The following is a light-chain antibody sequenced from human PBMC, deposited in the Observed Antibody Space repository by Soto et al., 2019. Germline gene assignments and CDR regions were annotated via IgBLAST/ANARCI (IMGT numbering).Light chain of an antibody. CDR2: STS. V-gene: IGLV1-44*01. Sequence: QSVLAQPPSASGTPGQRVTISCSGGGSNIGTNTVNWYQQLPGTSPKLLIYSTSQRPSGVPDRFSGSKSGTSASLAISGLQSEDEADDYCAGWDENLNGRVFGTGTKLTVL. CDR3: AGWDENLNGRV. J-gene: IGLJ1*01. CDR1: GSNIGTNT.